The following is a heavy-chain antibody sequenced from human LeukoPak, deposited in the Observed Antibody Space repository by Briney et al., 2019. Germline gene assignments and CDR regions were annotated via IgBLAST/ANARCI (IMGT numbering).Heavy chain of an antibody. CDR2: IYRGGST. Sequence: VQPGGSLRLSCAASGFTVSSNYMSWVRQGPGKGLEWVSVIYRGGSTYYADSVKGRFTISRDNAKNTLYLQMNSLRAEDTAVYYCARESGYTYGAWGQGTLVTVSS. D-gene: IGHD6-13*01. J-gene: IGHJ4*02. V-gene: IGHV3-66*01. CDR3: ARESGYTYGA. CDR1: GFTVSSNY.